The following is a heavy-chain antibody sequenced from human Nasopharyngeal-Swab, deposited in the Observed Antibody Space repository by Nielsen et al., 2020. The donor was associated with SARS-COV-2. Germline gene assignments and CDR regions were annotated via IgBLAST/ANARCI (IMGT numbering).Heavy chain of an antibody. CDR2: MYPRNSDT. V-gene: IGHV5-51*01. CDR1: GYSFSSYW. J-gene: IGHJ4*02. Sequence: GESLKISCKGSGYSFSSYWIGWVRQMPGKGLEWMGIMYPRNSDTRYSPSFQGQVTISADKSISTAYLQWSSLKASDTAMYYCATAYNGNYYWDYWGQGTLVTVSS. D-gene: IGHD1-7*01. CDR3: ATAYNGNYYWDY.